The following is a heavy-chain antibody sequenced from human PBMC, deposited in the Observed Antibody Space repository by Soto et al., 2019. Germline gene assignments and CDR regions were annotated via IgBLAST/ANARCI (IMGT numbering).Heavy chain of an antibody. Sequence: GGSLRLSCAASGFTLSKYGMHWVRQAPGKGLEWVALIWNDGIRKVYVDSVKGRFTISRDNSKNTLDLQMNNLGDEDTAVYYCARDDDNDANALDYWGPGTLVTVSS. CDR1: GFTLSKYG. J-gene: IGHJ4*02. CDR3: ARDDDNDANALDY. CDR2: IWNDGIRK. V-gene: IGHV3-33*01.